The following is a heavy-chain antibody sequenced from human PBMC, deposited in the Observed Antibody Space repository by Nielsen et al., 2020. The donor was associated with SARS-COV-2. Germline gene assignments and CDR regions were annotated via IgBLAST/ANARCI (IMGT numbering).Heavy chain of an antibody. D-gene: IGHD3-10*01. J-gene: IGHJ6*02. V-gene: IGHV4-31*02. CDR2: IYYSGST. Sequence: WIRQPPGKGLEWIGYIYYSGSTYYNPSLKSRVTIPVDTSKNQFSLKLSSVTAADTAVYYCAREALKELLWFGESSSYYGMDVWGQGTTVTVSS. CDR3: AREALKELLWFGESSSYYGMDV.